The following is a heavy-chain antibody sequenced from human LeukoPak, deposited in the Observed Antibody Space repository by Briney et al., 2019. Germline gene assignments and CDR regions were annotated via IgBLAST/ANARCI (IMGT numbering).Heavy chain of an antibody. CDR2: INPDDGDT. D-gene: IGHD3-16*01. J-gene: IGHJ4*02. V-gene: IGHV1-2*02. CDR3: ARDLTPGVMAN. CDR1: GYTFTDYY. Sequence: ASVKVSCKASGYTFTDYYMHWVRQAPGQGFEWMGWINPDDGDTNYAQKFQGRVTMTRDTSISTAYMELSSLRSEDTAVYYCARDLTPGVMANWGQGTLVTVSS.